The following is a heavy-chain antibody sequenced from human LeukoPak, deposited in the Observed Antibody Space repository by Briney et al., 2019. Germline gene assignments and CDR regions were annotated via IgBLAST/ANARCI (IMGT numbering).Heavy chain of an antibody. CDR3: ARYVPVKTGTTRASFDY. V-gene: IGHV4-59*12. Sequence: NPSETLSLTCTVSGGSISSYYWSWIRQPPGKGLEWIGYIYYSGSTNYNPSLKSRVTISVDTSKSQFSLSLRSVTAADTAVYYCARYVPVKTGTTRASFDYWGQGALVTVSS. CDR2: IYYSGST. J-gene: IGHJ4*02. D-gene: IGHD1-1*01. CDR1: GGSISSYY.